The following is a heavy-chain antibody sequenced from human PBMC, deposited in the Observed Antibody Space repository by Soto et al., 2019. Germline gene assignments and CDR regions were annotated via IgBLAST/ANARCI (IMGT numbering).Heavy chain of an antibody. J-gene: IGHJ4*02. CDR3: ASADYGDYDY. D-gene: IGHD4-17*01. Sequence: QVQLVQSGPEVKKPGASVKVSCKASDFSFTSDHISWVRQAPGQSPEWMGWVNIYNGNTNYAPKLRGRVTMTTDTSTSTAYMELRSLTSDDTAVYYCASADYGDYDYWGQGTLVTVSS. CDR1: DFSFTSDH. CDR2: VNIYNGNT. V-gene: IGHV1-18*01.